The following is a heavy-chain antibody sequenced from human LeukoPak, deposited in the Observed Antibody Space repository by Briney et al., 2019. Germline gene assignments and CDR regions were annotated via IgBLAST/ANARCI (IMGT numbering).Heavy chain of an antibody. V-gene: IGHV3-30*02. J-gene: IGHJ4*02. Sequence: GGSLRLSCAASGFTFSSYGMHWVRQAPGKGLEWVAFIRYDGSNKYYADSVKGRFTISRDNSKNTPYLQMNSLRAEDTAVYYCAKVLPPKRIAVAGPFDYWGQGTLVTVSS. D-gene: IGHD6-19*01. CDR1: GFTFSSYG. CDR3: AKVLPPKRIAVAGPFDY. CDR2: IRYDGSNK.